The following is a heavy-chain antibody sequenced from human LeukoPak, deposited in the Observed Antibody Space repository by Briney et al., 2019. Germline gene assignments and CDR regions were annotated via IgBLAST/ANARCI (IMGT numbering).Heavy chain of an antibody. V-gene: IGHV3-23*01. CDR1: GFTFSSYS. J-gene: IGHJ4*02. CDR3: AKGGKWDVTPFDY. CDR2: ISGGGGST. Sequence: GGSLRLSCAASGFTFSSYSMNWVRQAPGKGLEWVSTISGGGGSTYYADSVKGRFTISRGNSKNTLYLQVNSLRAEDTAVYYCAKGGKWDVTPFDYWGQGTLVTVSS. D-gene: IGHD1-26*01.